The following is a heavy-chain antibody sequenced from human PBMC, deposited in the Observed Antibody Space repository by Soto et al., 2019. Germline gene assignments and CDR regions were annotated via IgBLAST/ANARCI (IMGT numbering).Heavy chain of an antibody. J-gene: IGHJ4*02. V-gene: IGHV3-9*01. D-gene: IGHD6-19*01. CDR2: VNWNSNSI. CDR1: GFTFDEYA. Sequence: GGSLRLSCAASGFTFDEYAMHWVRQVAGKGLEWVSGVNWNSNSIGYADSVKGRFTISRDNAKNSLYLEMNSLKTEDTALYYCVKGFWQWLDPSFDYWGQGILVTVSS. CDR3: VKGFWQWLDPSFDY.